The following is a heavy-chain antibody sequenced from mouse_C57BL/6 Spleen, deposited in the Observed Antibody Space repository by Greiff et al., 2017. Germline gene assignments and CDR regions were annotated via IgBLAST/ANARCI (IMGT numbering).Heavy chain of an antibody. D-gene: IGHD3-2*02. CDR2: IFPGSGST. CDR3: ARPLDSSGPWYFDV. Sequence: VKLQESGPELVKPGASVKISCKASGYTFTDYYINWVKQRPGQGLEWIGWIFPGSGSTYYNEKFKGKATLTVDKSSSTAYMLLSSLTSEDSAVYFCARPLDSSGPWYFDVWGTGTTVTVSS. J-gene: IGHJ1*03. V-gene: IGHV1-75*01. CDR1: GYTFTDYY.